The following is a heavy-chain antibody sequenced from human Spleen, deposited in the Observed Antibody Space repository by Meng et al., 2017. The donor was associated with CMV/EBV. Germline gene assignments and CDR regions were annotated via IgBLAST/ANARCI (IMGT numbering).Heavy chain of an antibody. CDR3: ARDGYGLYFQH. Sequence: CTVSGGSVSSGGYYWSWIRQHPGKSLEWIGYIYYSGSTYYDPSLKSRVTISVDTSKNQFSLKLSSVTAADTAVYYCARDGYGLYFQHWGQGTLVTVS. D-gene: IGHD5-18*01. V-gene: IGHV4-31*03. J-gene: IGHJ1*01. CDR2: IYYSGST. CDR1: GGSVSSGGYY.